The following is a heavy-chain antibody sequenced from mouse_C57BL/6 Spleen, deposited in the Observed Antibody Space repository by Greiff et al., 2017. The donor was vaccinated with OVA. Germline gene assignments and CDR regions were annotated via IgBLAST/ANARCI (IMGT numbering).Heavy chain of an antibody. Sequence: EVQLVESGGDLVKPGGSLKLSCAASGFTFSSYGMSWVRQTPDKRLEWVATISSGGSYTYYPDSVKGRFTISRDNAKNTLYLQMSSLKSEDTAMYYCASSYYYGSSYDYFDYWGQGTTLTVSS. J-gene: IGHJ2*01. D-gene: IGHD1-1*01. CDR1: GFTFSSYG. CDR3: ASSYYYGSSYDYFDY. V-gene: IGHV5-6*01. CDR2: ISSGGSYT.